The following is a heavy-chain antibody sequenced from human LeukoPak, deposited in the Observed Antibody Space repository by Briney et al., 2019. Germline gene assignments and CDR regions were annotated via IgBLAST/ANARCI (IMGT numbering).Heavy chain of an antibody. CDR1: GYKFTNSW. J-gene: IGHJ4*02. Sequence: GASLKISCKVSGYKFTNSWIGWVRPMPGKGLEWMGMVYPADSDTRYRPSFQGQVTISADKSIATAYLQWDNLQASDTAIYYCARHRTFSDSSDTYFGEFDYWGQGTLVTVSS. V-gene: IGHV5-51*01. CDR2: VYPADSDT. D-gene: IGHD6-19*01. CDR3: ARHRTFSDSSDTYFGEFDY.